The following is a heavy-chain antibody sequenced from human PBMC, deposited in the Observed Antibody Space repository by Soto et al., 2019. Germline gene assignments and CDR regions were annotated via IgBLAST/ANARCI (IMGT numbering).Heavy chain of an antibody. V-gene: IGHV3-13*01. J-gene: IGHJ3*02. CDR1: GFTFSSYD. CDR2: IGTAGDT. Sequence: PGGSLRLSCAASGFTFSSYDMHWVRQATGKGLEWVSAIGTAGDTYYPGSVKGRFTISRENAKNSLYLQMNSLRAGDTAVYYCARGYCSSTSCYEVALDIWGQGTMVTVSS. CDR3: ARGYCSSTSCYEVALDI. D-gene: IGHD2-2*01.